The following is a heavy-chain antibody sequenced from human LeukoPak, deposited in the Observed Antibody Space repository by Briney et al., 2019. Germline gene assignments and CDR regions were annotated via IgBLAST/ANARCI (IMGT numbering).Heavy chain of an antibody. Sequence: GGSLRLSCAASGFTFSSYAMSWVRQAPGKGLEWVSYISSTSSTIYYADSVKGRFTISRDNAKNSLYLQMNSLRDEDTAVYYCARAAPYYYDSSGYSAFDSWGQGTMVTVSA. V-gene: IGHV3-48*02. CDR2: ISSTSSTI. CDR3: ARAAPYYYDSSGYSAFDS. CDR1: GFTFSSYA. J-gene: IGHJ3*02. D-gene: IGHD3-22*01.